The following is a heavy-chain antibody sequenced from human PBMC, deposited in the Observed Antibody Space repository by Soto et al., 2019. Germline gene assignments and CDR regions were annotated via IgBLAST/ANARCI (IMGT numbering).Heavy chain of an antibody. D-gene: IGHD3-3*01. J-gene: IGHJ5*02. CDR2: IYYSGST. CDR1: GGSISSGDYY. CDR3: AREKVYDFWSGYSQRGDWFDP. Sequence: SETLSLTCTVSGGSISSGDYYWSWIRQPPGKGLEWIGYIYYSGSTYYNPSLKSRVTISVDTSKNQFSLKLSSVTAADTAVYYCAREKVYDFWSGYSQRGDWFDPWGQGTLVTVSS. V-gene: IGHV4-30-4*01.